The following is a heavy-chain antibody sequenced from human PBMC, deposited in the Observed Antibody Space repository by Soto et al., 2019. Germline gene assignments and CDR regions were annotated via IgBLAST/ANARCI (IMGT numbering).Heavy chain of an antibody. CDR3: ARVWPEYSGPIGFYY. Sequence: GGSLRLSCAASGFTFSSYWMHWVRQVPGKGLVWVSRINSDGSSTSYADSVKGRFTISRDNAKNTLFLQMNSLRAEDTAVYYCARVWPEYSGPIGFYYWGEGTLVTVSS. V-gene: IGHV3-74*01. CDR1: GFTFSSYW. D-gene: IGHD5-12*01. J-gene: IGHJ4*02. CDR2: INSDGSST.